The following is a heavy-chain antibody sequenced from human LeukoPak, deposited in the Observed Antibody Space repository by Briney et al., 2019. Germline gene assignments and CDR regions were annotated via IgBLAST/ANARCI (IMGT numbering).Heavy chain of an antibody. CDR1: GFTFDDYA. Sequence: GGSLRLSCAAPGFTFDDYAMHWVRQAPGKGLEWVSGISWNSGSIGYADSVKGRFTISRDNAKNSLYLQMNSLRAEDTALYYCAKDRFRSSGWYQYYYYGMDVWGQGTTVTVSS. CDR3: AKDRFRSSGWYQYYYYGMDV. J-gene: IGHJ6*02. V-gene: IGHV3-9*01. D-gene: IGHD6-19*01. CDR2: ISWNSGSI.